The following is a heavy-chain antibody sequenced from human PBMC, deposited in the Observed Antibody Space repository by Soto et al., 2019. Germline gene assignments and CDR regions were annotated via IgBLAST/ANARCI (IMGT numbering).Heavy chain of an antibody. CDR1: GFTFSSYS. J-gene: IGHJ4*02. V-gene: IGHV3-21*01. Sequence: GGSLRLSCAASGFTFSSYSMNWVRQAPGKGLEWVSSISSSSSSIYYAGSVKGRFTISRDNAKNSLYLQMNSLRAEDTAVYYCARDMWSDWNDDRLFDYWGQGTLVTVSS. D-gene: IGHD1-1*01. CDR3: ARDMWSDWNDDRLFDY. CDR2: ISSSSSSI.